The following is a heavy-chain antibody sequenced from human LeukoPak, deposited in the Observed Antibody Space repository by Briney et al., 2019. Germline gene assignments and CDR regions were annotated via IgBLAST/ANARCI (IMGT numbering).Heavy chain of an antibody. CDR2: IYYSGST. Sequence: PSQTPSLTCTVSGGSISSGDYYWSWIRQPPGKGLEWIGYIYYSGSTYYNPSLKSRVTISVDTSKNQFSLKLSSVTAADTAVYYCARDLLNEGNHLDYWGQGTLVTVSS. CDR1: GGSISSGDYY. CDR3: ARDLLNEGNHLDY. D-gene: IGHD4-23*01. J-gene: IGHJ4*02. V-gene: IGHV4-30-4*01.